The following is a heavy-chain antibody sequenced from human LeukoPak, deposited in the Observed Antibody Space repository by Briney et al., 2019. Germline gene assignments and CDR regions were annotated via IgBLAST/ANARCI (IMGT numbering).Heavy chain of an antibody. CDR2: IYYSGHT. V-gene: IGHV4-59*01. Sequence: PSETLSLTCSVSNSSFTTYYWSWFRQPPGKGLEWIGFIYYSGHTNYNPSLKSRAALSIDTSKNQFTLNLRSVTAADTAMYYCTRVTIISGYWMDFDTWGQGTPVTVSS. CDR1: NSSFTTYY. D-gene: IGHD3-22*01. J-gene: IGHJ4*02. CDR3: TRVTIISGYWMDFDT.